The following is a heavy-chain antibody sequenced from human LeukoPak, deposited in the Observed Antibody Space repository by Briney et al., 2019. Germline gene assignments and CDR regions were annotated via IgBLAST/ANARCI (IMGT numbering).Heavy chain of an antibody. D-gene: IGHD3-22*01. Sequence: SETLSLTCTVSGGSISSGDYYWRWIRQPPGKGLEWIGYIYYSGSTYYNPSLKSRVTISVDTSKNQFSLKLSSVTAADTAVYYCARVSPDYYDSSGYYYYFDYWGQGTLVTVSS. V-gene: IGHV4-30-4*01. CDR3: ARVSPDYYDSSGYYYYFDY. CDR1: GGSISSGDYY. CDR2: IYYSGST. J-gene: IGHJ4*02.